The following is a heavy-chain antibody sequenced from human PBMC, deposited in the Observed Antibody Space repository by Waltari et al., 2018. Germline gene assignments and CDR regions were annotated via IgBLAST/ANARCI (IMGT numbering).Heavy chain of an antibody. Sequence: QVQLQQWGARLLKPSETLSLTCAVYGGSFSGYYWSWIRQPPGKGLEWIGEINDSGSTNYNPSLKSRVTISIDTSKSQFSLRLNSVTAADTAVYFCARAMAVAGLSYFDYWGQGTLVTVSS. CDR1: GGSFSGYY. V-gene: IGHV4-34*01. CDR2: INDSGST. J-gene: IGHJ4*02. D-gene: IGHD6-19*01. CDR3: ARAMAVAGLSYFDY.